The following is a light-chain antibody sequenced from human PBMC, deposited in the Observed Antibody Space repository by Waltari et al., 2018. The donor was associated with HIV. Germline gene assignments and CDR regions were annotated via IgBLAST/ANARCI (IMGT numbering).Light chain of an antibody. Sequence: DIVMTQSPLSLPVTPGEPASISCKSSQSLLHSNKKNYLDWYLQKPGQSPQLLIYLGSNRASGVPDRFSGSGSGTDFTLKISRAEAEDVGVYYCMQALQTITFGQGTRLEIK. CDR2: LGS. J-gene: IGKJ5*01. V-gene: IGKV2-28*01. CDR1: QSLLHSNKKNY. CDR3: MQALQTIT.